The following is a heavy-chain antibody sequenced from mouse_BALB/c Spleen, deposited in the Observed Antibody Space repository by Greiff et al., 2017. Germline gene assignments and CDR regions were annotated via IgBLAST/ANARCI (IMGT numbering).Heavy chain of an antibody. CDR3: ARDETYFDY. J-gene: IGHJ2*01. CDR2: ISSGGSYT. V-gene: IGHV5-9-3*01. CDR1: GFTFSSYA. Sequence: EVKLQESGGGLVKPGGSLKLSCAASGFTFSSYAMSWVRQTPEKRLEWVATISSGGSYTYYPDSVKGRFTISRDNAKNTLYLQMSSLRSEDTAMYYCARDETYFDYWGQGTTLTVSS.